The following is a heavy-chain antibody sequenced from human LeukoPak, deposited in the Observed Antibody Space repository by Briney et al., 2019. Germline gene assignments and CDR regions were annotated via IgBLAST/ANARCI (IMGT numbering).Heavy chain of an antibody. CDR3: ARNITSVIPAGYFDY. D-gene: IGHD2-2*01. Sequence: SETLSLTCTVSGGSISSSNYYWGWIRQPPGKGLEWIGSIYNTWSTSYNPSLKSRVTMSVDTSKNQFSLRLSSVTAADTAVYYCARNITSVIPAGYFDYWGQGTLVTVSS. CDR2: IYNTWST. CDR1: GGSISSSNYY. V-gene: IGHV4-39*01. J-gene: IGHJ4*02.